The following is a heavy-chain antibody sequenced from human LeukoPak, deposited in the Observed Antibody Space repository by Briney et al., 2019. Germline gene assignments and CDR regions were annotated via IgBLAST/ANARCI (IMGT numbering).Heavy chain of an antibody. V-gene: IGHV3-30*02. Sequence: PGRSLRLSCAASGFTFSSYGMHWVRQAPGKGLEWVAFIRYDGNNKYYADSVKGRFTISRDNSKNTVYLQMNSLRAEDTAVYYCAKDPTHFRVWDDYDNTRLNYWGQGTLVTVSS. D-gene: IGHD3-22*01. CDR3: AKDPTHFRVWDDYDNTRLNY. CDR2: IRYDGNNK. CDR1: GFTFSSYG. J-gene: IGHJ4*02.